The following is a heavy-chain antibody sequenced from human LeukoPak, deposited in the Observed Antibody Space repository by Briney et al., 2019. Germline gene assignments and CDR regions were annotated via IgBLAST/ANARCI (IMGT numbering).Heavy chain of an antibody. D-gene: IGHD3-10*01. CDR1: GYTFTNYY. CDR2: INPSGGST. V-gene: IGHV1-46*01. J-gene: IGHJ4*02. Sequence: GASVKVSCKASGYTFTNYYIHWVRQAPGQGLECMGIINPSGGSTSYAQKFQGRVTMTRDTSTSTVYMELSSLRSEDTAVYYCARGETYYGSGSYYMGIYYFDYWGQGTLVTVSS. CDR3: ARGETYYGSGSYYMGIYYFDY.